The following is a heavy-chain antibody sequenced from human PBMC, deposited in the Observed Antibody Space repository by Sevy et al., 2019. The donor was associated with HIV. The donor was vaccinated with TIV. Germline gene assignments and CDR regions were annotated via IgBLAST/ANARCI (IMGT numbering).Heavy chain of an antibody. V-gene: IGHV3-30*18. D-gene: IGHD3-16*01. J-gene: IGHJ6*02. CDR1: GFTFSTYD. Sequence: GGSLRLSCAASGFTFSTYDIRWVRQAPGKGLEWVAIISYDGNYREYADSVRGRFSMSRDNSKNTVYLQMNGLSIEDTAVYYCAKNRPPGGSYFSRHAMDVWGRRTTVTVSS. CDR2: ISYDGNYR. CDR3: AKNRPPGGSYFSRHAMDV.